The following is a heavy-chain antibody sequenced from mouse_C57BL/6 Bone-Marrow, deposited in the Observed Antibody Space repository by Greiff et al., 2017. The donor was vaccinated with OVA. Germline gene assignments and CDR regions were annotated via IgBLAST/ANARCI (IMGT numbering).Heavy chain of an antibody. Sequence: EVQLQQSGPVLVKPGASVKMSCKASGYTFTDYYMNWVKQSHGKSLEWIGVINPYNGGTSYNQKFKGKATLTVDKSSSTAYMELNSLTSEDSAVYYCARWKYYYGPYYVDYWGQGTTLTVSS. D-gene: IGHD1-1*01. CDR2: INPYNGGT. CDR1: GYTFTDYY. CDR3: ARWKYYYGPYYVDY. V-gene: IGHV1-19*01. J-gene: IGHJ2*01.